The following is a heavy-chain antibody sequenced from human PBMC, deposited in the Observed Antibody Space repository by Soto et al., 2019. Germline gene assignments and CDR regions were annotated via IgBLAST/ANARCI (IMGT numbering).Heavy chain of an antibody. D-gene: IGHD5-18*01. V-gene: IGHV4-4*07. J-gene: IGHJ6*01. Sequence: SETLSVTSTFSVGSISSYYWSLIRQPAGNGLEWIGRIYTSGSTNYNPSLKSRVTMSVDTSKNQFSLKLSSVTAADTAVYYCARSADTAMVNYYYYYGMDVWGQGTTVTVSS. CDR1: VGSISSYY. CDR2: IYTSGST. CDR3: ARSADTAMVNYYYYYGMDV.